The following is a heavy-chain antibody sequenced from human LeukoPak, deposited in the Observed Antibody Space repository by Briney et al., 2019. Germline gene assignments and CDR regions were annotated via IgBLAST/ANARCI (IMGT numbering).Heavy chain of an antibody. J-gene: IGHJ6*02. V-gene: IGHV4-34*01. CDR2: INHSGST. CDR1: GGSFSGYY. Sequence: SETLPLTCAVYGGSFSGYYWSWIRQPPGKGLEWIGEINHSGSTNYNPSLKSRVTISVDTSKNQFSLKLSSVTAADTAVYYCARGATAPSGYYGMDVWGQGTTVTVSS. CDR3: ARGATAPSGYYGMDV. D-gene: IGHD1-26*01.